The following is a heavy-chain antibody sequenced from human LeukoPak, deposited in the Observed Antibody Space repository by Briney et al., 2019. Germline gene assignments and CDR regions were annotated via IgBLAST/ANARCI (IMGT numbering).Heavy chain of an antibody. CDR3: ARGPSNDPANAFDI. J-gene: IGHJ3*02. CDR2: IIPIFGTA. CDR1: GGTFRSYV. D-gene: IGHD2-2*01. Sequence: SVKVSCKPSGGTFRSYVINWVRQAPGQGLEWMGRIIPIFGTANYAQKFQGRVTITADKSTSTAYMELSSLRSEDTAVYYCARGPSNDPANAFDIWGQGTMVTVPS. V-gene: IGHV1-69*06.